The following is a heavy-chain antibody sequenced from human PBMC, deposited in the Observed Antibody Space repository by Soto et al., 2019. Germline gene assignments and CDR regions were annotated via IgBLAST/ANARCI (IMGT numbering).Heavy chain of an antibody. CDR1: GGSFSGYY. J-gene: IGHJ3*02. CDR3: ARAVGYYYDSSGPYAFDI. D-gene: IGHD3-22*01. V-gene: IGHV4-34*01. CDR2: INHSGST. Sequence: SETLSLTCAVYGGSFSGYYWSWIRQPPGNGLEWIGEINHSGSTNYNPSLKSRVTISVDTSKNQFSLKLSSVTAADTAVYYCARAVGYYYDSSGPYAFDIWGQGTMVTVSS.